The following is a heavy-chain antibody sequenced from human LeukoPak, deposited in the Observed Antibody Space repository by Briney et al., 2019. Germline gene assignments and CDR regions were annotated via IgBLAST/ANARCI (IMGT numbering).Heavy chain of an antibody. Sequence: PGGSLRLSCAASGFTFSSYAMSWVRQAPGKGLEWVSYISSSGSTIYYADSVKGRFTISRDNAKNSLYLQMNSLRAEDTAVYYCARDDTPLCGGDCFTDYWGQGTLVTVSS. D-gene: IGHD2-21*02. CDR2: ISSSGSTI. CDR1: GFTFSSYA. J-gene: IGHJ4*02. CDR3: ARDDTPLCGGDCFTDY. V-gene: IGHV3-48*04.